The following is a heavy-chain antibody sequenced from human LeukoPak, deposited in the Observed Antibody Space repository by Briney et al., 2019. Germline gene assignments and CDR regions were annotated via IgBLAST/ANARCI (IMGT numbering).Heavy chain of an antibody. CDR2: ISGSGDST. D-gene: IGHD4-11*01. V-gene: IGHV3-23*01. Sequence: GGSLRLSCAASGFTFSSYAMGWVRQAPGKGLEWVSAISGSGDSTYYADSVKDRFTISRDKSKNTLYLQMNSLGAEDTAEYYCAKNRGNYYYFDYWGQGTLVTVSS. J-gene: IGHJ4*02. CDR1: GFTFSSYA. CDR3: AKNRGNYYYFDY.